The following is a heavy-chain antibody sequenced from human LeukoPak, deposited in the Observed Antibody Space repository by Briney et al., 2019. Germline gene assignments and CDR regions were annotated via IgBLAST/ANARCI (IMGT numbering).Heavy chain of an antibody. J-gene: IGHJ4*02. Sequence: SETLSLTCTVSGGSVSSGSYYWSWIRQPPGKGLEWIGYIYYSGSTNYNPSLKSRVTISVDTSKNQFSLKLSSVTAADTAVYYCARDSGSNYYFDYWGQGTLVTVSS. CDR1: GGSVSSGSYY. D-gene: IGHD4-11*01. CDR2: IYYSGST. V-gene: IGHV4-61*01. CDR3: ARDSGSNYYFDY.